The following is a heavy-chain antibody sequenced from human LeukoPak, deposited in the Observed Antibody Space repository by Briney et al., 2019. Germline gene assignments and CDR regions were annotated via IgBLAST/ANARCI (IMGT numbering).Heavy chain of an antibody. Sequence: SGTLSLTCAVSGGSISSSNWWSRVRQPPGKGLEWIGEIYHSGSTNYNPSLKSRVTISVDKSKNQFSLKLSSVTAADTAVYYCARVQVVNRFLTKTGEAPPPEHFDYWGQGTLVTVSS. J-gene: IGHJ4*02. CDR3: ARVQVVNRFLTKTGEAPPPEHFDY. CDR2: IYHSGST. D-gene: IGHD3-16*01. CDR1: GGSISSSNW. V-gene: IGHV4-4*02.